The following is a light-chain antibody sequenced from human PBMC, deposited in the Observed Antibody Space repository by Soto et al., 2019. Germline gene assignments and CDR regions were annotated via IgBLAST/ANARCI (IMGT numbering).Light chain of an antibody. J-gene: IGKJ5*01. CDR1: QSINSY. V-gene: IGKV3-11*01. CDR2: DTS. CDR3: QQRSNWPIT. Sequence: EIVLTQSPATLSLTPGDRGTLSCRASQSINSYLAWYQQKPGQAPRLLIYDTSNRATGIPPRFSGSGSGTDFTLTISSLEPEDFAVYYCQQRSNWPITFGQGTRLENK.